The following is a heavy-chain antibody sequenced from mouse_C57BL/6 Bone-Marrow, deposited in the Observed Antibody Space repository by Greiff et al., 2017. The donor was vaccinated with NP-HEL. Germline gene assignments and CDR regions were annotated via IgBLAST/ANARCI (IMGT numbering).Heavy chain of an antibody. Sequence: QVQLQQPGAELVMPGASVKLSCKASGYTFTSYWMHWVKQRPGQGLEWIGMLHPSRGSTNYNEKFKSKATLTVDKSSSTAYMQLSSLTSEDSAVYNGARQHDDGSSYVYGEDWDQGTTRTVTS. CDR1: GYTFTSYW. CDR2: LHPSRGST. J-gene: IGHJ2*01. CDR3: ARQHDDGSSYVYGED. V-gene: IGHV1-64*01. D-gene: IGHD1-1*01.